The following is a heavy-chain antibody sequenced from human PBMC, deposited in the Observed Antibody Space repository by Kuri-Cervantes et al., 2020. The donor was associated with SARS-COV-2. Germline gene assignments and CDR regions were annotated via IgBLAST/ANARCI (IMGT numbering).Heavy chain of an antibody. CDR2: ISYDGSNK. D-gene: IGHD2-2*01. V-gene: IGHV3-30-3*01. Sequence: GESLKISCAASGFTFSSCAMHWVRQAPGKGLEWVAVISYDGSNKYYADSVKGRFTISRDNSKNTLYLQMNSLRAEDTAVYYCARTLGEDIVVVPAATFDYWGQGTLVTVSS. CDR1: GFTFSSCA. J-gene: IGHJ4*02. CDR3: ARTLGEDIVVVPAATFDY.